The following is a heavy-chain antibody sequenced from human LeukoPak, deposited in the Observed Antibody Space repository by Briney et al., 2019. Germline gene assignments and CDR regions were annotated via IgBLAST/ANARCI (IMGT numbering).Heavy chain of an antibody. Sequence: SETLSLTCTVSGGSIISNYWSWIRRSAGTGLEWIGRIYGSGITDYNPSLKSRVAMSLDTSRKQFSLRLTSVTAADTAVYYCARLKFYDSTGYSPGYYMDVWGKGTTVSVFS. CDR2: IYGSGIT. V-gene: IGHV4-4*07. CDR1: GGSIISNY. D-gene: IGHD3-22*01. J-gene: IGHJ6*03. CDR3: ARLKFYDSTGYSPGYYMDV.